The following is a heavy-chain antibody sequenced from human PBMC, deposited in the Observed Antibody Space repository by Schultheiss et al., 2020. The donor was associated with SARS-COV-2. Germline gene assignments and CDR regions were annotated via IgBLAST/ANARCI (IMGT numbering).Heavy chain of an antibody. D-gene: IGHD2-2*02. CDR2: IYYSGST. CDR1: GFSLSTSGVG. Sequence: SGPTLVKPTQTLTLTCTFSGFSLSTSGVGVGWIRQPPGKGLEWIGSIYYSGSTYYNPSLKSRVTISVDTSKNQFSLKLSSVTAADTAVYYCASGRSECSSTSCYTVGVVDYWGQGTLVTVSS. J-gene: IGHJ4*02. V-gene: IGHV4-39*07. CDR3: ASGRSECSSTSCYTVGVVDY.